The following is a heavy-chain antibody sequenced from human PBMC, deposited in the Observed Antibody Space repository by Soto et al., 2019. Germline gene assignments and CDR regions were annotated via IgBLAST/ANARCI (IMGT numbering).Heavy chain of an antibody. CDR1: GGSISSGGYY. CDR3: ARVVVRDSSLFGLDY. Sequence: QVQLQESGPGLVKPSQTLSLTCTVSGGSISSGGYYWSWIRQHPGKGLEWIGYIYYSGSTYYNPSLKSRVSISVDTSKNQFSLKLSSVTAADTAVYYCARVVVRDSSLFGLDYWGQGTLVTVSS. V-gene: IGHV4-31*03. J-gene: IGHJ4*02. D-gene: IGHD6-6*01. CDR2: IYYSGST.